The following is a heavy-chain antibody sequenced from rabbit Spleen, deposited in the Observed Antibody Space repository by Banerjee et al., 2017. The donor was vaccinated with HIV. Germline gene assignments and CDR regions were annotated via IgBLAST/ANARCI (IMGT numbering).Heavy chain of an antibody. V-gene: IGHV1S40*01. Sequence: QSLEESGGDLVKPGASLTLTCTASGFSFSAGYYVCWVRQAPGKGLEWVVCIDAGDSGFTYFASWAKGRFTISKTSSTTVTLQMTSLTAADTATYFCARDSGSSFSSYGMDLWGPGTLVT. CDR1: GFSFSAGYY. CDR2: IDAGDSGFT. CDR3: ARDSGSSFSSYGMDL. J-gene: IGHJ6*01. D-gene: IGHD8-1*01.